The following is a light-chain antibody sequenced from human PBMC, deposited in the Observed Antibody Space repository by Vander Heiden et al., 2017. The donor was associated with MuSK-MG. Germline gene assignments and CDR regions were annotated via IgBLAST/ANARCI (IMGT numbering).Light chain of an antibody. CDR2: GAS. Sequence: EIVLTQSPGTLSLSPGERATLSCRASQSVSSTFLAWYQQKPGQAPRLLIFGASSSATGIPDRFSGSASGTDFTLTISRLDAEDFAVYYCQRDGTSPITFGPGTRLEIK. CDR3: QRDGTSPIT. V-gene: IGKV3-20*01. CDR1: QSVSSTF. J-gene: IGKJ5*01.